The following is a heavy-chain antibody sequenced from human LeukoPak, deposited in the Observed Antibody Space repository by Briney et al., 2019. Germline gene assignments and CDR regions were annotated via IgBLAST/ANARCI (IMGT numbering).Heavy chain of an antibody. CDR1: GYTFTSYY. V-gene: IGHV1-46*01. Sequence: ASVKVSCKASGYTFTSYYMHWVRQAPGQGLEWMGIINPSGGSTSYAQKFQGRVTMTRDTSTSTVYMELSSLRSEDTAVYYCARDGLRYCGGDCYSNYWGQGTLVTVPS. CDR3: ARDGLRYCGGDCYSNY. CDR2: INPSGGST. D-gene: IGHD2-21*02. J-gene: IGHJ4*02.